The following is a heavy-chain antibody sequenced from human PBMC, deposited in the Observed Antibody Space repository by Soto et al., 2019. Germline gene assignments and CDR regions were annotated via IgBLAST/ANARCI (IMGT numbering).Heavy chain of an antibody. J-gene: IGHJ4*02. Sequence: HPGGSRTVSCRPSGIIFSSHWMHWVRQAPGKGLVWVSHIGPDGSNMRDADSVQGRFTISRDNARNTLYLQMNSLRDEDTAVYYCVRDNIWSYGYWGQGILVTVSS. CDR2: IGPDGSNM. CDR1: GIIFSSHW. V-gene: IGHV3-74*01. CDR3: VRDNIWSYGY. D-gene: IGHD2-21*01.